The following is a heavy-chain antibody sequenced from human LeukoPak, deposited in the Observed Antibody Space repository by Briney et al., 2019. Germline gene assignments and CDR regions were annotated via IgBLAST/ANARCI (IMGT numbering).Heavy chain of an antibody. J-gene: IGHJ4*01. Sequence: GGSLRLSCAASGFIYSHYGMHWVRQAPGKGLEWAAVIWSDGSNRFYAGSVKGRLTISRDNSQNTLFLQMNSLRAEDTAMYYCARDAQRGFDYSNSLKYWGHGTLVTVSS. D-gene: IGHD4-11*01. V-gene: IGHV3-33*01. CDR3: ARDAQRGFDYSNSLKY. CDR2: IWSDGSNR. CDR1: GFIYSHYG.